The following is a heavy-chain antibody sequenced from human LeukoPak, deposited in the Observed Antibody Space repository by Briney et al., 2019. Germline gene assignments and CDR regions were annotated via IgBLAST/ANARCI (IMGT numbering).Heavy chain of an antibody. Sequence: GESLKISCKGSGYRFTSYWIGWVRQMPGKGLEWMGIIYPGDSDTRYSPSFQGQVTISADKSISTAYLQWSSLKASDTAMYYCARHSLKYYYGSGRDYQYYYYYMDVWGKGTTVTVS. CDR3: ARHSLKYYYGSGRDYQYYYYYMDV. J-gene: IGHJ6*03. V-gene: IGHV5-51*01. D-gene: IGHD3-10*01. CDR1: GYRFTSYW. CDR2: IYPGDSDT.